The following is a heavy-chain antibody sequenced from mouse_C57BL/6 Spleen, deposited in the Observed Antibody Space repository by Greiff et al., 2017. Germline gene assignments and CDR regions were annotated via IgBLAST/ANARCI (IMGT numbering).Heavy chain of an antibody. Sequence: QVQLQQPGAELVKPGASVKVSCKASGYTFTSYWMHWVKQRPGQGLEGIGRIHPSDSDTNYNQKFKGKATLTVDKSSSTAYMQLSSLTSEDSAVYYCAMGYYGSSTWLAYWGQGTLVTVSA. V-gene: IGHV1-74*01. D-gene: IGHD1-1*01. CDR2: IHPSDSDT. CDR1: GYTFTSYW. J-gene: IGHJ3*01. CDR3: AMGYYGSSTWLAY.